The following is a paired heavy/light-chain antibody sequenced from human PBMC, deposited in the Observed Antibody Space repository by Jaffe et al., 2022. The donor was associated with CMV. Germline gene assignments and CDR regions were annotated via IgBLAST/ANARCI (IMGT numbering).Light chain of an antibody. V-gene: IGLV2-8*01. Sequence: QSALSQPPSASGSPGQSVTISCTGTNRDIGGYDYVSWYQQHPGKAPKLIIYDVIKRPSGVPDRFSGSRSGITASLTVSALQAEDEAIYYCSSYEGSNTVTFGGGTKVTV. CDR3: SSYEGSNTVT. CDR2: DVI. CDR1: NRDIGGYDY. J-gene: IGLJ2*01.
Heavy chain of an antibody. D-gene: IGHD2-21*01. CDR1: GFTFDNHA. J-gene: IGHJ3*01. CDR3: AKDVGSPRWAYSFDF. CDR2: INAAGTTR. V-gene: IGHV3-23*04. Sequence: EVLLVESGGGSIQRGGSLRLSCAASGFTFDNHAMTWVRQAPGKGLEWVSLINAAGTTRFYADSVRGRFTISRDNSKNTLFLQMNSLRAEDTAIYYCAKDVGSPRWAYSFDFWGQGTLVTVSS.